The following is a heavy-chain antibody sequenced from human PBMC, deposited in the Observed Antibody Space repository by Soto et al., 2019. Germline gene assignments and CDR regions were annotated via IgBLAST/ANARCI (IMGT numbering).Heavy chain of an antibody. D-gene: IGHD6-19*01. V-gene: IGHV3-30*18. J-gene: IGHJ4*02. CDR1: GFTFSSYG. CDR3: AKDRRDTTFPSGGWYYFDY. Sequence: QVQLVESGGGVVQPGRSLRLSCAASGFTFSSYGMHWVRQAPGKGLERVAVISYDGSNKYYADSVKGRFTISRDNSKNTLYLQMNSLRAEDTAVYYCAKDRRDTTFPSGGWYYFDYWGQGTLVTVSS. CDR2: ISYDGSNK.